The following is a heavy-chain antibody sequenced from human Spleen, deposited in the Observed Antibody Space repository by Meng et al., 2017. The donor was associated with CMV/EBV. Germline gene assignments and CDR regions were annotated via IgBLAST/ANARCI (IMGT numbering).Heavy chain of an antibody. J-gene: IGHJ4*02. V-gene: IGHV1-2*02. Sequence: ASVKVDCKTSGYTFTGYYMHWVRQAPGQGLEWMGWINPNSGGTNYAQKFQGRVTMTRDTSISTAHMELSRLRADDTAVYYCARGRGGSSSALLGYWGQGTLVTVSS. CDR3: ARGRGGSSSALLGY. CDR2: INPNSGGT. CDR1: GYTFTGYY. D-gene: IGHD6-6*01.